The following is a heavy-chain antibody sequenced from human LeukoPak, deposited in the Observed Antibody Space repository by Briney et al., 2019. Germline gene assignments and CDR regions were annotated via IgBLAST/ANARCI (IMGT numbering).Heavy chain of an antibody. CDR3: AKGVVWEPRDYFDY. CDR1: VYTLYISA. Sequence: GGSLRLSCAASVYTLYISATWCVREAPGRGLEWGSTITGSGGFTYYADSAKGRFTISRDKSKNTLYLQMNSLRAEDTAVYYCAKGVVWEPRDYFDYWGQGTLVTVSS. D-gene: IGHD2-8*02. CDR2: ITGSGGFT. J-gene: IGHJ4*02. V-gene: IGHV3-23*01.